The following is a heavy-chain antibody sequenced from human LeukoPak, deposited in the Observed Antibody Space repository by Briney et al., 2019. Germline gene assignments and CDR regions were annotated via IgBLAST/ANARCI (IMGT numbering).Heavy chain of an antibody. V-gene: IGHV3-20*04. Sequence: PGGSLRLSCAASGFTFDDYGMSWVRQAPGKGLEWISGVNWNGGSTGYADSVKGRFTISRDNSKNTLYLQMNSLRAEDTAVYYCARDLYKWELPGPYYYYYMDVWGKGTTVTVSS. D-gene: IGHD1-26*01. CDR3: ARDLYKWELPGPYYYYYMDV. CDR1: GFTFDDYG. J-gene: IGHJ6*03. CDR2: VNWNGGST.